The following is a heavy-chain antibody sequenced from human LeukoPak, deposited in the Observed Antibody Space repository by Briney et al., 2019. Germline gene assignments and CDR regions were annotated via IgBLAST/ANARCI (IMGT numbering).Heavy chain of an antibody. Sequence: GASVKVSCKASGYTFTSYYMHWVRQAPGQGLKWMGIINPSGGSTSYAQKFQGRVTMTRDTSTSTVYVELSSLRSEDTAVYYCASSIRDSSSWYGGDSSGPGDYWGQGTLVTVSS. CDR1: GYTFTSYY. J-gene: IGHJ4*02. CDR2: INPSGGST. D-gene: IGHD6-13*01. CDR3: ASSIRDSSSWYGGDSSGPGDY. V-gene: IGHV1-46*01.